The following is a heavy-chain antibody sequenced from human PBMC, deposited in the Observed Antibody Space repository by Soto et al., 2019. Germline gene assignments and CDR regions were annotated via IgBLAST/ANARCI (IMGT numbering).Heavy chain of an antibody. Sequence: SETLSLTCTVSGGPTSSSSYYWGWIRQPPGKGLEWIGSIYYTGSTYYNPSLKSRVTISLGTFKNQISLKLSSVTAADTAVFYCARHEYYYDSSGYYPYCFDYWGQGTLVTVSS. V-gene: IGHV4-39*01. J-gene: IGHJ4*02. CDR3: ARHEYYYDSSGYYPYCFDY. CDR2: IYYTGST. CDR1: GGPTSSSSYY. D-gene: IGHD3-22*01.